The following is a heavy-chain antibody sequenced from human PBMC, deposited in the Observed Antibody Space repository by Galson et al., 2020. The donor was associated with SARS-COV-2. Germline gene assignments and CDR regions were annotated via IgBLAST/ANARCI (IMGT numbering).Heavy chain of an antibody. CDR3: ARGAMGNKYFDY. CDR1: GFTFSSYW. J-gene: IGHJ4*02. D-gene: IGHD7-27*01. Sequence: ALHGESLKISCAAPGFTFSSYWMHWVRQAPGKGLVWVSRIYSAGSSTRYADSVKGRFTISGDNAKDTLYLQMNSLRAEDTAVYYCARGAMGNKYFDYWGQGSLVTVSS. V-gene: IGHV3-74*01. CDR2: IYSAGSST.